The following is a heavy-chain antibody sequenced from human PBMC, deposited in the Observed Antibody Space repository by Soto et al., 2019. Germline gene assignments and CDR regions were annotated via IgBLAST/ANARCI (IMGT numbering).Heavy chain of an antibody. V-gene: IGHV3-23*01. J-gene: IGHJ3*02. Sequence: PGGSLRLSCAASGFTFSSYAMSWVRQAPGKGLEWVSAISGSGGSTYYADSVKGRFTISRDNSKNTLYLQMNSLRAEDTAVYYCAKDARDYVWGSYRYTDAFDIWGQGTMVTVSS. CDR3: AKDARDYVWGSYRYTDAFDI. CDR1: GFTFSSYA. D-gene: IGHD3-16*02. CDR2: ISGSGGST.